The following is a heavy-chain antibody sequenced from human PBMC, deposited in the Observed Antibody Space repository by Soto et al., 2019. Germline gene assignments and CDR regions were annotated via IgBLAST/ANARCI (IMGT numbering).Heavy chain of an antibody. J-gene: IGHJ4*02. CDR3: AKDRASGTPYYFDY. CDR2: ISNTGGST. Sequence: GGSLRLSCAASGFTFSSYVMTWVRQAPGKGLEWVSSISNTGGSTYYADSVKGRFTISRDNSKNTLYLQMNSLGAEDTAVYFCAKDRASGTPYYFDYWGQGTLVTVSS. D-gene: IGHD3-10*01. V-gene: IGHV3-23*01. CDR1: GFTFSSYV.